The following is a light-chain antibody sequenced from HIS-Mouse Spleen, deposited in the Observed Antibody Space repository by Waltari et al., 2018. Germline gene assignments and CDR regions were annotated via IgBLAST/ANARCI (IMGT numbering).Light chain of an antibody. Sequence: QSALTQPASVSGSPGQSITISCTGTSSDVGSYNLVSWYQQHPGKAPKLMIYEGSKRTSGVSNRVAGSKSGNTASRTISGLQAEDEADYYCCSYAGSSTFVVFGGGTKLTVL. CDR3: CSYAGSSTFVV. CDR1: SSDVGSYNL. J-gene: IGLJ2*01. V-gene: IGLV2-23*03. CDR2: EGS.